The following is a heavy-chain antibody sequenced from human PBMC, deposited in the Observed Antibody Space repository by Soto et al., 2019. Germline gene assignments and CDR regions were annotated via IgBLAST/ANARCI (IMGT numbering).Heavy chain of an antibody. J-gene: IGHJ4*02. CDR1: GFTFSDYA. CDR2: VSHDGRNT. V-gene: IGHV3-30*18. CDR3: AKGGRQWLVTSDFNY. D-gene: IGHD6-19*01. Sequence: VQLVESGGGVVQPGRSLRISCAASGFTFSDYAMHWVRQAPGKGLEWVAVVSHDGRNTHYADSVKGRFTSSRDSSKNTVSLEMTSLRAEDTAVYYCAKGGRQWLVTSDFNYWGQGALVTVSS.